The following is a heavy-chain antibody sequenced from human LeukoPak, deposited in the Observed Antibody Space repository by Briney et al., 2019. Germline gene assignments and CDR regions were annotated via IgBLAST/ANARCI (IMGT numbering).Heavy chain of an antibody. Sequence: GASVKVSCKASGYTFTSYGISWVRQAPGQGLEWMGWISAYNGNTNYAQKLQGTVTMTTDTSTSTAYMELRSLRSDDTAVYYCARDLGVVVVAADSAAWFDPWGQGTLVTVSS. V-gene: IGHV1-18*01. CDR2: ISAYNGNT. CDR3: ARDLGVVVVAADSAAWFDP. J-gene: IGHJ5*02. D-gene: IGHD2-15*01. CDR1: GYTFTSYG.